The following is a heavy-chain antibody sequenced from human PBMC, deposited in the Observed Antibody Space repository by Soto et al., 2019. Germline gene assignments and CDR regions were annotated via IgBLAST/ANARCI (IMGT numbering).Heavy chain of an antibody. D-gene: IGHD2-2*01. J-gene: IGHJ6*02. CDR2: IYYSRST. Sequence: SETVSLTXTVSGGSISSYYWSWIRQPPGKGLEWIGYIYYSRSTNYNHSLKSRVTISVDTSKNQFSLKLSSVTAADTAVYYCARNGRKRSTSPLLQEYYYYGMDVWGQGTTVTVSS. V-gene: IGHV4-59*01. CDR1: GGSISSYY. CDR3: ARNGRKRSTSPLLQEYYYYGMDV.